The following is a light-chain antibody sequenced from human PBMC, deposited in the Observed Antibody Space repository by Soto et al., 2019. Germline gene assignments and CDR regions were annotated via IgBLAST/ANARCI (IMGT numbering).Light chain of an antibody. CDR3: SSYTTSGTRV. CDR1: SSDVGAYNY. V-gene: IGLV2-14*01. J-gene: IGLJ2*01. CDR2: DVS. Sequence: QSVLTQPASVSASPGQAITISCTGTSSDVGAYNYVSWFQQHPGKAPKLLIYDVSNRPSGVSIRFSGSRSGNTAALTISGLLAEDEADYYCSSYTTSGTRVFGAGTKLTVL.